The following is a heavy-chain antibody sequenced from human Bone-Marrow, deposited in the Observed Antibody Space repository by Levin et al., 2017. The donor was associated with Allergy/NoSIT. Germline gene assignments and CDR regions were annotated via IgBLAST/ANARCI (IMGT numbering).Heavy chain of an antibody. J-gene: IGHJ4*02. CDR1: GGSISSYY. Sequence: SETLSLTCTVSGGSISSYYWSWIRQPPGKGLEWIGYIYYSGSTNYNPSLKSRVTISVDTSKNQFSLKLSSVTAADTAVYYCARHKVAVAGTLAPLFDYWGQGTLVTVSS. CDR3: ARHKVAVAGTLAPLFDY. V-gene: IGHV4-59*08. CDR2: IYYSGST. D-gene: IGHD6-19*01.